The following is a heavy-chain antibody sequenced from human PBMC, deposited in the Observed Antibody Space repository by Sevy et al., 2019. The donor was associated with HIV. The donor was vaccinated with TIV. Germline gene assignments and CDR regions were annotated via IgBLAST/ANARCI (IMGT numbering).Heavy chain of an antibody. J-gene: IGHJ4*02. D-gene: IGHD3-9*01. V-gene: IGHV3-21*01. CDR2: ISSGSDYI. CDR1: GFTFSSNT. Sequence: EGSLRLSCAASGFTFSSNTMNWVLQAPGKELEWVSSISSGSDYIYYADSVEGRFTISRDNAKNSLFLQMNSLRAEDTAVYYCARDILLYFDWPTRGEYWGQGTLVTVSS. CDR3: ARDILLYFDWPTRGEY.